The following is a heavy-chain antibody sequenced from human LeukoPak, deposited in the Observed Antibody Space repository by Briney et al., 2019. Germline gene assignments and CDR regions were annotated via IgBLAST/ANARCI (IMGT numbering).Heavy chain of an antibody. Sequence: PSETLSLTCGVSGGSFSSSNWWSWVRQPPGKGLEWIGEIYHSGSTNYNPSLEGRVTISLDKSKNQFSLKLNSVTAADTAVYYCARTGGYFDYWGQGTLVTVSS. CDR3: ARTGGYFDY. J-gene: IGHJ4*02. CDR1: GGSFSSSNW. CDR2: IYHSGST. V-gene: IGHV4-4*02. D-gene: IGHD3-10*01.